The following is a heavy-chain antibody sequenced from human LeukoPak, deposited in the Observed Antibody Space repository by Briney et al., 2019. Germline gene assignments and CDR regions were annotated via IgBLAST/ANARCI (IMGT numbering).Heavy chain of an antibody. CDR1: RASISIYS. CDR3: AKSNRYCDTASCYEAFDI. D-gene: IGHD2-2*01. V-gene: IGHV4-59*03. J-gene: IGHJ3*02. CDR2: IYYSGSP. Sequence: SETLPLTCTVSRASISIYSWSWIRQPPGQGLEWLGYIYYSGSPNYNPSLKNRVTMSIDTSRNQFSLKVNSATAADTAVYYCAKSNRYCDTASCYEAFDIWGQGTMVTVSS.